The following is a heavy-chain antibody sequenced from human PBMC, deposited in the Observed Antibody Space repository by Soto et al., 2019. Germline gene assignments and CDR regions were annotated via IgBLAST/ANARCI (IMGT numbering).Heavy chain of an antibody. CDR2: IKQDGSEK. CDR3: ARDGSSARFLEWLPRYYYYGMDV. V-gene: IGHV3-7*01. D-gene: IGHD3-3*01. J-gene: IGHJ6*02. Sequence: EVQLVESGGGLVQPGGSLRPSCAASGFTFSSYWMSWVRQAPGKGLEWVANIKQDGSEKYYVDSVKGRFTISRDNAKNSLYLQMNSLRAEDTAVYYCARDGSSARFLEWLPRYYYYGMDVWGQGTTVTVSS. CDR1: GFTFSSYW.